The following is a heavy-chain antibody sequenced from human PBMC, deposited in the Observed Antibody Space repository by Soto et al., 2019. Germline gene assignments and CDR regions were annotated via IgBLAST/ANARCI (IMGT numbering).Heavy chain of an antibody. CDR2: IRGADGSP. V-gene: IGHV3-23*01. CDR3: AKGGYGSPYGY. J-gene: IGHJ4*02. CDR1: GFTFSSYA. Sequence: GGSLRLSCAASGFTFSSYAMTWVRQAPGKGLEWVSTIRGADGSPYYTDSVRGRFTISRDNSMNTLFLHMNSLRVEDTAIYYCAKGGYGSPYGYWGLGTLVTVSS. D-gene: IGHD5-12*01.